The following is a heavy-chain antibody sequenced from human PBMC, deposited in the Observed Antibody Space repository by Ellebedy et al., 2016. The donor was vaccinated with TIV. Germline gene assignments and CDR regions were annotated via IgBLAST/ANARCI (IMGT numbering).Heavy chain of an antibody. CDR2: ITSDGSTM. J-gene: IGHJ4*02. Sequence: GESLKISCAASGFSFSSYGMDWVRQAPGKGLEWVSYITSDGSTMYYADSVKGRFTISRDNAKNSLYLQLNSLRDEDTAVYSCARGLYGSGTYSFDYWGQGTLVTVSS. CDR3: ARGLYGSGTYSFDY. D-gene: IGHD3-10*01. V-gene: IGHV3-48*02. CDR1: GFSFSSYG.